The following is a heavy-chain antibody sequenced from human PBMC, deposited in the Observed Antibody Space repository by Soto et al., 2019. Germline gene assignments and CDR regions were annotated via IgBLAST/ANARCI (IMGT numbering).Heavy chain of an antibody. CDR2: IWYDGSNK. CDR1: GLTFSTYA. D-gene: IGHD3-3*01. CDR3: ARDVSITIFGVVSNYYYYMDV. J-gene: IGHJ6*03. Sequence: GGSLRLSCSASGLTFSTYAMHWVRQAPGKGLECVAVIWYDGSNKYYADSVKGRFTISRDNSKNTLYLQMNSLRAEDTAVYYCARDVSITIFGVVSNYYYYMDVWGKGTTVTVSS. V-gene: IGHV3-33*08.